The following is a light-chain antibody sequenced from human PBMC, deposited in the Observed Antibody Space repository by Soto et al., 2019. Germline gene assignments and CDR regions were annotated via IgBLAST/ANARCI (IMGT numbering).Light chain of an antibody. Sequence: QAVVTQEPSFSVSPGGTVTLTCGLTSGSVSTTYYPSWHQQTPGQAPRTLIYHTDTRSSGVPARFSGSILGNKAALTITGAQADDESDYYCVLYMGSGVWVFGGGTKLTVL. CDR3: VLYMGSGVWV. CDR2: HTD. J-gene: IGLJ3*02. CDR1: SGSVSTTYY. V-gene: IGLV8-61*01.